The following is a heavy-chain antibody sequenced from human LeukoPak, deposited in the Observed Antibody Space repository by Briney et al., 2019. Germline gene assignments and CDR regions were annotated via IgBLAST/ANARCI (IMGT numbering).Heavy chain of an antibody. J-gene: IGHJ4*02. V-gene: IGHV3-11*05. CDR1: GFTVSSYY. Sequence: PGGSLRLSCAASGFTVSSYYMTWVRQAPGKGLEWVSYTSSSSSHTNYADSVKGRFTISRDNAKNSLFLQMNSLRAEDTAVYYCARAASRGYSYGFDYWGQGTLVTVSS. D-gene: IGHD5-18*01. CDR3: ARAASRGYSYGFDY. CDR2: TSSSSSHT.